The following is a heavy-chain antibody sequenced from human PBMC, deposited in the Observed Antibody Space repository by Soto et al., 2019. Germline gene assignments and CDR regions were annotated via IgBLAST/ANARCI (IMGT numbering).Heavy chain of an antibody. V-gene: IGHV3-30*18. CDR2: ISYDGSNK. CDR1: GFTFSSYG. Sequence: SLRLSCAASGFTFSSYGMHWVRQAPGKGLEWVAVISYDGSNKYYADSVKGRFTISRDNSKNTLYLQMNSLRAEDTAVYYCAKMSRDSSSWLPNYWRQRTLVTVSS. J-gene: IGHJ4*02. CDR3: AKMSRDSSSWLPNY. D-gene: IGHD6-13*01.